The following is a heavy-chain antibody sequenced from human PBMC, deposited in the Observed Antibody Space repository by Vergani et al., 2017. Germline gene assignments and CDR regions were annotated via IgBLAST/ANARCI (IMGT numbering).Heavy chain of an antibody. V-gene: IGHV4-61*01. J-gene: IGHJ5*02. CDR3: ARDLGYYGSGSYFWFDP. Sequence: QVQLQESGPGLVKPSETLSLTCTVSCGSVSSGSYYWSWIRQPPGKGLEWIGYIYYSGSTNYNPSLKSRVTISVDTSKNQFSLKLSSVTAADTAVYYCARDLGYYGSGSYFWFDPWGQGTLVTVSS. CDR1: CGSVSSGSYY. CDR2: IYYSGST. D-gene: IGHD3-10*01.